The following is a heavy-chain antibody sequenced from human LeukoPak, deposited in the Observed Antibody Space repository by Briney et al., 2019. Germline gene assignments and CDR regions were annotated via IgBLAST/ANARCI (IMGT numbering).Heavy chain of an antibody. CDR3: ARADRNYYMDV. V-gene: IGHV3-11*04. Sequence: GGSLRLSCAASGFVFSDYYMNWIRQAPGKGLEWVSYIRSSGGIIYYADSVKGRFTISRDNAKNSLFLQMNSLRADDTAVYYCARADRNYYMDVWGKGTTVTVSS. CDR1: GFVFSDYY. J-gene: IGHJ6*03. CDR2: IRSSGGII.